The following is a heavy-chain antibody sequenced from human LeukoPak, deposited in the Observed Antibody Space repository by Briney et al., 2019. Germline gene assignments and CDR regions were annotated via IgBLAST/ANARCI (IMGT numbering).Heavy chain of an antibody. CDR2: ISYDGSNK. Sequence: HAGGSLRLSCAASGFTFSSYAMHWDRQAPGQGLEWVAVISYDGSNKYYADSVKGRFTISRDNSKNMLYLQMNSLRAEDTAVYYCARRNSGSYYGVDYWGQGKLVTVSS. J-gene: IGHJ4*02. CDR3: ARRNSGSYYGVDY. V-gene: IGHV3-30*01. D-gene: IGHD1-26*01. CDR1: GFTFSSYA.